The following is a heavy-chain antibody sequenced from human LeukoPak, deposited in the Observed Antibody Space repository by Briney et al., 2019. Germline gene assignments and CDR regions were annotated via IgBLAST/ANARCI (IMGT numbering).Heavy chain of an antibody. V-gene: IGHV4-31*03. CDR3: ARDWNGGPTDP. CDR2: VYRGGS. D-gene: IGHD3-3*01. J-gene: IGHJ5*02. Sequence: SETLSLTCTVSGGSISSGDYYWTWIRQHPGKGLEWIGYVYRGGSHYNPSLKRRATISADASKNQFSLRLSSVTAADTAAYYCARDWNGGPTDPWGQGILVTVSS. CDR1: GGSISSGDYY.